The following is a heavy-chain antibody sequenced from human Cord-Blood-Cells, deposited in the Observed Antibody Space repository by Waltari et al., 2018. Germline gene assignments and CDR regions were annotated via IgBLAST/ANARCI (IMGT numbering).Heavy chain of an antibody. J-gene: IGHJ4*02. V-gene: IGHV3-53*01. CDR2: IYSGGST. CDR3: HWSLYCSSTSCYRVDY. D-gene: IGHD2-2*02. CDR1: GFTVSSNY. Sequence: EVQLVESGGGLIQPGGSLRLSCAASGFTVSSNYMSWFRQAPGKGLEWVSVIYSGGSTYYADSVKGRFTISRDNSKNTLYLQMNSLRAEDTAVYYCHWSLYCSSTSCYRVDYWGQGTLVTVSS.